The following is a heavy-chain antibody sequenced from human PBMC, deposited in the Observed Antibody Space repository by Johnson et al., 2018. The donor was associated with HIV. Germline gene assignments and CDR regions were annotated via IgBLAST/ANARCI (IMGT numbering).Heavy chain of an antibody. CDR1: GFTFSSYW. CDR3: AREGESCGVVTEDAFDI. CDR2: ITQDGSEK. V-gene: IGHV3-7*01. Sequence: VQLVESGGGLVQPGGSLRLSCAASGFTFSSYWMRWVRQAPGKGLEWVANITQDGSEKYYVDSLQGRFTIARYNAKNSLYLQMNMLRAEDTAVYYCAREGESCGVVTEDAFDIWGQETMVTVSS. D-gene: IGHD3-3*01. J-gene: IGHJ3*02.